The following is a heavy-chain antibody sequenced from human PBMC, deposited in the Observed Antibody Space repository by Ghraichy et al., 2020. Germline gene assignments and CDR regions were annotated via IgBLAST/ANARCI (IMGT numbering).Heavy chain of an antibody. D-gene: IGHD1-1*01. CDR2: IYPGDSDI. CDR1: GYSFSSYW. Sequence: GESLNISCKGSGYSFSSYWIGWVRQMPGKGLEWMGIIYPGDSDIRYSPSFQGQVTISVDKSISTAYLHWSSLKASDTAMYYCVRQLERRRGVILRPHNWFDPWGQGTLVTVSS. V-gene: IGHV5-51*01. J-gene: IGHJ5*02. CDR3: VRQLERRRGVILRPHNWFDP.